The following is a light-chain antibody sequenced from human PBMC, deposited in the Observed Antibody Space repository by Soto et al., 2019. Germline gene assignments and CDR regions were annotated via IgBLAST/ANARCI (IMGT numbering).Light chain of an antibody. J-gene: IGKJ4*01. V-gene: IGKV3-11*01. CDR3: QQRAAWPLT. CDR1: QIIYTS. CDR2: EAS. Sequence: EIVLTRSPATLSLSPGESATLSCRASQIIYTSLAWYQHKPGQAPTLLFYEASIRATGLPARFSGSGSGTDFPLTISGLEPEDFEVYYCQQRAAWPLTFGGGTKVDIK.